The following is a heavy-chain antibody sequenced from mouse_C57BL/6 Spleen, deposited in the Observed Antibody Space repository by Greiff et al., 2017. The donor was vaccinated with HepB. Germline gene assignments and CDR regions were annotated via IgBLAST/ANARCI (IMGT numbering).Heavy chain of an antibody. J-gene: IGHJ3*01. CDR3: ARYDGEGFAY. CDR2: IRNKANGYTT. D-gene: IGHD1-2*01. V-gene: IGHV7-3*01. CDR1: GFTFTDYY. Sequence: EVKLVESGGGLVQPGGSLSLSCAASGFTFTDYYMSWVRQPPGKALEWLCFIRNKANGYTTEYSASVKGRFTISRDNSQSILYLQMNALRAEDSATYYCARYDGEGFAYWGQGTLVTVSA.